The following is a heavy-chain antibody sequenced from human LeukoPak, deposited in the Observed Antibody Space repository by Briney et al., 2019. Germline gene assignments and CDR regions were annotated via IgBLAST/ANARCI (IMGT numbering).Heavy chain of an antibody. D-gene: IGHD6-13*01. Sequence: ASVKVSCKASGYTFTSHDINWVRQATGQGLEWMGWMNPNSGNTGYAQKFQGRVTLTRNTSISTAYMELSSLRSEDTAVYYCARARITAAGSGMDVWGQGTTVTVSS. CDR2: MNPNSGNT. V-gene: IGHV1-8*01. CDR3: ARARITAAGSGMDV. CDR1: GYTFTSHD. J-gene: IGHJ6*02.